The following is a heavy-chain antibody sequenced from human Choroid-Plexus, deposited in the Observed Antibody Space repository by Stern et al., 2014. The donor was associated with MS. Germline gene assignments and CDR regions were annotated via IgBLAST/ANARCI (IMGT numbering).Heavy chain of an antibody. CDR1: GFTFGSCA. Sequence: VQLVESGGGVVQPGRPLRLSCVASGFTFGSCAMHWVRQAPGKGLEWVAGVSYDGSNKYYAVSVKGRFTNSRDNSQNTLYMQMSSLRPEDTAVYYCAKDRQYLTYFFDHWGQGSLVTVSS. CDR3: AKDRQYLTYFFDH. CDR2: VSYDGSNK. V-gene: IGHV3-30*18. J-gene: IGHJ5*02. D-gene: IGHD2/OR15-2a*01.